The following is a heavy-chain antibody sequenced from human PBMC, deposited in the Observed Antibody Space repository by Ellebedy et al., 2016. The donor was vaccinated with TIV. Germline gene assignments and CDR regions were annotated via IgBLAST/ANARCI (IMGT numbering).Heavy chain of an antibody. V-gene: IGHV1-2*02. CDR1: GYTFTAYY. CDR2: INPDSGGT. J-gene: IGHJ6*02. D-gene: IGHD6-13*01. CDR3: ARVIRGSSGMDV. Sequence: ASVEVSCKASGYTFTAYYIHWVRQAPGQGLEWMGWINPDSGGTNFAQKFQGRVTMTRDTSVNTAYMDLSRLESDDTAVYYCARVIRGSSGMDVWGQGTTVTV.